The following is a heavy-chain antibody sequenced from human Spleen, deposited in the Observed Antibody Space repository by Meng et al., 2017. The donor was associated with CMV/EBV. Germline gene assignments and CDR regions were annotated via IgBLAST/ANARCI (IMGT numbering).Heavy chain of an antibody. V-gene: IGHV1-69*08. CDR1: GGTFSSYT. CDR2: IVPMLATV. CDR3: ARDILTLGYDFWSGYHNWFDP. Sequence: SVKVSCKASGGTFSSYTFSWVRQAPGQGLEWMGRIVPMLATVSYTQKLQGRVTITADKSTGTAYMELRSLRSEDTAVYYCARDILTLGYDFWSGYHNWFDPWGQGTLVTVSS. J-gene: IGHJ5*02. D-gene: IGHD3-3*01.